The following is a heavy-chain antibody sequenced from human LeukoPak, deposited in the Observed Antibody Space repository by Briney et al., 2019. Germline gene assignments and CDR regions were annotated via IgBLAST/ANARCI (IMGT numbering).Heavy chain of an antibody. V-gene: IGHV3-23*01. D-gene: IGHD2-15*01. CDR3: AKGSGSSCYSPCDY. CDR2: ICANDGNT. Sequence: GGSLKLSCAASGLTFRNYAMSWVRQAPGKGLEWVSVICANDGNTYYADAVKGRFTISRDNSKDTLYLQMDSLRAEDTAVYYCAKGSGSSCYSPCDYWGQGILVTVSS. J-gene: IGHJ4*02. CDR1: GLTFRNYA.